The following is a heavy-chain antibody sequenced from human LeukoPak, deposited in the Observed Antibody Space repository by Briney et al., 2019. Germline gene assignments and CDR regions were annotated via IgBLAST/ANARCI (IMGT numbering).Heavy chain of an antibody. Sequence: GGSLRLSCAASGFTFSGSAMHWVRQASGKGLEWVGRIKSKANSYATAYAASVKGRFTISRDDSKNTAYLQMNSLRVEDTAVYYCAKGPVSAIVGATTLDYWGQGTLVTVSS. CDR2: IKSKANSYAT. D-gene: IGHD1-26*01. CDR3: AKGPVSAIVGATTLDY. CDR1: GFTFSGSA. V-gene: IGHV3-73*01. J-gene: IGHJ4*02.